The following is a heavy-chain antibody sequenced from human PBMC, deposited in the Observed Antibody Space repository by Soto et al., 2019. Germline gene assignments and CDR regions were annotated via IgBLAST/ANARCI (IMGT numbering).Heavy chain of an antibody. CDR2: ISAYNGNT. CDR3: ARVHPYYYGSGSYEY. CDR1: GYTFTSYG. D-gene: IGHD3-10*01. V-gene: IGHV1-18*04. Sequence: ASVKVSCKASGYTFTSYGISWVRQAPGQGLEWMGWISAYNGNTNYAQKLQGRVTMTTDTSTSTAYMELRSLRSDDTAVYYCARVHPYYYGSGSYEYWGQGTMVTVYS. J-gene: IGHJ4*02.